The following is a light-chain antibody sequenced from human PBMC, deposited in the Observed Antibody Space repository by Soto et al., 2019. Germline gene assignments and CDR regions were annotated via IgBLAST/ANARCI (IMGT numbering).Light chain of an antibody. CDR1: SSVVGGYNY. Sequence: QSVLTQPRSVSGSPGQSVTISCTGTSSVVGGYNYVSWYQQHPGKAPKLMIYDVSKRPSGVPDRFSGSKSGNTASLTISGLQAEDEADYYCCSYAGSYLRVFGTGTKVTVL. CDR3: CSYAGSYLRV. V-gene: IGLV2-11*01. CDR2: DVS. J-gene: IGLJ1*01.